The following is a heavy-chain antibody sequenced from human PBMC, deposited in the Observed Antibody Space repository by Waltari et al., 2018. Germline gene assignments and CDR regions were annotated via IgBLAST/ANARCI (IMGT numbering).Heavy chain of an antibody. CDR3: ARGLSYYYDSSGYYPLDY. V-gene: IGHV1-2*02. J-gene: IGHJ4*02. D-gene: IGHD3-22*01. Sequence: QVQLVQSGAEVKKPGASVKVSCKASGYTFTGYYLPWVRQALGQGLEWMGWINPNSGGTNYAQKFQGRVTMTRDTSISTAYMELSRLRSDDTAVYYCARGLSYYYDSSGYYPLDYWGQGTLVTVSS. CDR1: GYTFTGYY. CDR2: INPNSGGT.